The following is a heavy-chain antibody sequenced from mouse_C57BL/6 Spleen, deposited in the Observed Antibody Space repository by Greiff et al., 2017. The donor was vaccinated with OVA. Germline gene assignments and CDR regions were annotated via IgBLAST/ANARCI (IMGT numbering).Heavy chain of an antibody. CDR3: ARGENSVVALYYYAMDY. V-gene: IGHV1-52*01. Sequence: QVQLQQPGAELVRPGSSVKLSCKASGYTFTSYWMHWVKQRPIQGLEWIGNIDPSDSETHYNQKFKDKATLTVDKSSSTAYMQLSSLTSEDSAVYYCARGENSVVALYYYAMDYWGQGTSVTVSS. CDR2: IDPSDSET. D-gene: IGHD1-1*01. J-gene: IGHJ4*01. CDR1: GYTFTSYW.